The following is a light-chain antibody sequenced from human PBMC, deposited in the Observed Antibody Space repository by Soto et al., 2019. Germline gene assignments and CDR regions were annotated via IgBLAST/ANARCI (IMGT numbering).Light chain of an antibody. CDR3: CSYAGSSTPYV. Sequence: ALTQPASVSGSPGQSITISCTGTSSDVGSYNLVSWYRQHPGKAPKLMIYEGSKGPSGVSNRFSDSKSGNTASLTISGLQAEDEADYYCCSYAGSSTPYVFGTGTKVTVL. J-gene: IGLJ1*01. CDR1: SSDVGSYNL. V-gene: IGLV2-23*01. CDR2: EGS.